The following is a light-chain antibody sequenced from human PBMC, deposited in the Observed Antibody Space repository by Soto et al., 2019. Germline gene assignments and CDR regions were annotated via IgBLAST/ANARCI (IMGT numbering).Light chain of an antibody. CDR3: QQRANWPPNKYT. J-gene: IGKJ2*01. V-gene: IGKV3D-20*02. Sequence: EIVLTQSPGTLSLSPGERASLSCRASQRISSGYLAWYQQKPGQAPRLLIYGASNRATDIPDRFSGRGSGTDFTLTISRLEPEDFAVYYCQQRANWPPNKYTFGQGTKLEIK. CDR1: QRISSGY. CDR2: GAS.